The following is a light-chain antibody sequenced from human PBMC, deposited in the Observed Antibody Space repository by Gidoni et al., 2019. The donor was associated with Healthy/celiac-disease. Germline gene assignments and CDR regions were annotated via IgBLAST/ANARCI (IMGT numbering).Light chain of an antibody. CDR1: QSISSY. CDR2: AES. J-gene: IGKJ1*01. Sequence: DIQMTQSPSSLSASVGDRVTITCRASQSISSYLNWYQQKPGKAPKLLIYAESSLQSGVPSRFSGSGYGTDFTITISSLQPEDFATYYCQQSYSTPWTFGQGTKVEIK. V-gene: IGKV1-39*01. CDR3: QQSYSTPWT.